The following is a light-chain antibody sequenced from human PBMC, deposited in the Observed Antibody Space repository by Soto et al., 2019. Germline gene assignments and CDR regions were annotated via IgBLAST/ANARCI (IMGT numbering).Light chain of an antibody. CDR2: LGS. V-gene: IGKV2-28*01. CDR3: MQALQRLT. J-gene: IGKJ5*01. Sequence: DIVMTQSALSLPVTPGEPASISCRSSQSLLHSNGYNYLDWYLQKPGQSPQLLIYLGSNRASGVPDRFSGSGSGTDFTLKISRVEAEDVGVYYCMQALQRLTFGQGTRLEIK. CDR1: QSLLHSNGYNY.